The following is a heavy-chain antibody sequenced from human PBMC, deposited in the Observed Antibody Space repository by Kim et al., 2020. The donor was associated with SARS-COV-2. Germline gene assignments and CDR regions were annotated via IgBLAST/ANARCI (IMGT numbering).Heavy chain of an antibody. Sequence: SVKGRFTTSRDNSKNTLYLQLNSLRAEDTAVYYCAKDLFSSLDVKYYFDYWGQGTLVTVSS. D-gene: IGHD2-2*03. J-gene: IGHJ4*02. CDR3: AKDLFSSLDVKYYFDY. V-gene: IGHV3-23*01.